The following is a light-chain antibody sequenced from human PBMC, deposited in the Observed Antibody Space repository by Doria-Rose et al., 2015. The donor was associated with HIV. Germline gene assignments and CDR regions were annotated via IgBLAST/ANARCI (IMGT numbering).Light chain of an antibody. CDR2: WAS. Sequence: DIQGTPSPESLGTSLGERATLNCKSNQRRLYTSKNYLDWYQQKPEQPTTLVIYWASTRQSGVPARFSGSGSGTDFTLTISSLEAEDVAVYYCQQYYDTPSFGPGTTVDIK. CDR3: QQYYDTPS. J-gene: IGKJ3*01. CDR1: QRRLYTSKNY. V-gene: IGKV4-1*01.